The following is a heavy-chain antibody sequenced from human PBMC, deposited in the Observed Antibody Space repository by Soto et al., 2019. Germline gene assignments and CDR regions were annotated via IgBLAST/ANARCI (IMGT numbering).Heavy chain of an antibody. CDR2: LFYRGST. J-gene: IGHJ3*02. Sequence: QVQLQESGPGLVKPSQTLSLTCTVSGGSISNGEYYWSWIRQPPGKGQEWIGYLFYRGSTYYNPSPPSRVTISVDPSKNLFSLKLISVTPENTAVYYCASLYEPTDAFDIWGHGTMVTVSS. CDR3: ASLYEPTDAFDI. CDR1: GGSISNGEYY. D-gene: IGHD3-3*01. V-gene: IGHV4-30-4*01.